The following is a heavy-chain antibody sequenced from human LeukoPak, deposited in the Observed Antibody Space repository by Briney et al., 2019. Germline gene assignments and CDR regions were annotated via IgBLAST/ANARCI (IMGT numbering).Heavy chain of an antibody. CDR3: ARDRRDGGTFDY. Sequence: ASVKVSCKASGYTFTCYYMHWVRQAPGQGLEWMGWINPNSGGTNYAQKFQGRVTMTRDTSISTAYMELSRLRSDDTAVYYCARDRRDGGTFDYWGQGTLVTVSS. V-gene: IGHV1-2*02. D-gene: IGHD4-23*01. J-gene: IGHJ4*02. CDR1: GYTFTCYY. CDR2: INPNSGGT.